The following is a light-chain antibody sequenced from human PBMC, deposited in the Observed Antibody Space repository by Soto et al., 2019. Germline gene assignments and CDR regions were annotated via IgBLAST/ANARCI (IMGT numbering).Light chain of an antibody. V-gene: IGKV3-11*01. CDR2: DAS. CDR3: QQRSNWPIT. Sequence: EIVLTQSPATLSLSPGATATLSCRASQSLNIYLAWYQQKPGQAPRIIIYDASNRATGIPARFSGSGSGTDFTLTISSLEPEDVAVYYCQQRSNWPITLGQGTRLEIK. CDR1: QSLNIY. J-gene: IGKJ5*01.